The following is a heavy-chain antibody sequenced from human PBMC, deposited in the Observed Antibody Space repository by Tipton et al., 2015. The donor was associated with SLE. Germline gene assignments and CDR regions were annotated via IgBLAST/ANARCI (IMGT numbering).Heavy chain of an antibody. D-gene: IGHD3-22*01. CDR3: ARASNYYDYNYFDP. V-gene: IGHV4-61*02. J-gene: IGHJ5*02. Sequence: TLSLTCPVSGGSISSGSYYWSWIRQPAGKGLEWIGRIYTSGNTNYNPSLQSRVTISIDTSKNQFSLKLNSVTAADTAVYFCARASNYYDYNYFDPWGQGTLVTVSS. CDR1: GGSISSGSYY. CDR2: IYTSGNT.